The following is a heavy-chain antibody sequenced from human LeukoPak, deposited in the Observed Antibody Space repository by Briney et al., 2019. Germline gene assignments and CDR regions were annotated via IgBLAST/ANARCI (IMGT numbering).Heavy chain of an antibody. CDR3: ARSIVGTRGWFDP. Sequence: SETLSLTCTVSGGSISSSSYYWGWIRQPPGKGLEWIGSIYYSASTCYNPSLKSPVTISVDTSTHQFSLTLSSVPAADTAVYYCARSIVGTRGWFDPWGQGTLVTVSS. J-gene: IGHJ5*02. CDR1: GGSISSSSYY. CDR2: IYYSAST. D-gene: IGHD2-15*01. V-gene: IGHV4-39*01.